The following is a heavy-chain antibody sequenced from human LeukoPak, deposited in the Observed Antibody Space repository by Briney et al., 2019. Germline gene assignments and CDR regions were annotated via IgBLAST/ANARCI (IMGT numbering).Heavy chain of an antibody. CDR1: GFTFSSYW. D-gene: IGHD1-26*01. V-gene: IGHV3-74*01. CDR2: IASDGST. J-gene: IGHJ4*02. CDR3: IGSGGWPGY. Sequence: QPGGSLRLSCAASGFTFSSYWVHWVRQAPGKGLVWVSRIASDGSTVYADSVKGRFTISRDNAKDTVYLQMNSLRVEDTAVYYCIGSGGWPGYWGQGTLVTVSS.